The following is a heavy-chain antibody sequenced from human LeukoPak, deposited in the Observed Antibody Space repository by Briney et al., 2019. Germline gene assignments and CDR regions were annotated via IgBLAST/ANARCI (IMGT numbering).Heavy chain of an antibody. J-gene: IGHJ4*02. D-gene: IGHD5-18*01. CDR3: ARGAGYGPPFDY. Sequence: SETLSLTCTVSGGSINTYYWSWIRQPAGKGLEWIGRIYSSGTTHYNPSLKSRVTMSVDTSKNQFSLKLSSVTAADTAVYYCARGAGYGPPFDYWGQGTLVTVSS. CDR2: IYSSGTT. CDR1: GGSINTYY. V-gene: IGHV4-4*07.